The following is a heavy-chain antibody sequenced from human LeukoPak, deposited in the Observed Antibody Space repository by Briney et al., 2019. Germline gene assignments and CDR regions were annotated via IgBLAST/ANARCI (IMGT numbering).Heavy chain of an antibody. Sequence: SGTLSLTCAVSGYSISSGYYWGWIRQPPGKGLEWIGSIYNSGSTYYNPSLKSRVTISVDTSKNQFSLKLSSVTAADTAVYYCARRHASGWYFDYWGQGTLVTVSS. CDR3: ARRHASGWYFDY. CDR2: IYNSGST. CDR1: GYSISSGYY. V-gene: IGHV4-38-2*01. D-gene: IGHD6-19*01. J-gene: IGHJ4*02.